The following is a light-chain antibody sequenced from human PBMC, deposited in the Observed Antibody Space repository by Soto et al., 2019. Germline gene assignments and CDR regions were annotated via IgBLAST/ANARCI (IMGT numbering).Light chain of an antibody. CDR1: QSISNY. V-gene: IGKV1-39*01. CDR2: AAS. Sequence: DIHITHSPSSLSSSVWDIFTITCRASQSISNYLNWYQQKPGKAPKLLIYAASSLQSGVPSRFSASGSETDFTLTISSLQPEDSATYYCQQSHSTPITFGQGTRLEIK. CDR3: QQSHSTPIT. J-gene: IGKJ5*01.